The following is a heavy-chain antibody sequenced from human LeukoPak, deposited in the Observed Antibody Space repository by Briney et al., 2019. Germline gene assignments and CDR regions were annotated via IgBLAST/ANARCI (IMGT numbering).Heavy chain of an antibody. V-gene: IGHV3-7*01. CDR3: VRDRGRASVDY. J-gene: IGHJ4*02. CDR2: IKQDASEG. D-gene: IGHD1-26*01. CDR1: GFTFAGYW. Sequence: QPGGSLRLSCAASGFTFAGYWISWVRQAPGKGLEWVANIKQDASEGYYVDSVKGRFTISRDNAKNSLYLQMNSLRAEDTAVYYCVRDRGRASVDYWGQGTLVTVSS.